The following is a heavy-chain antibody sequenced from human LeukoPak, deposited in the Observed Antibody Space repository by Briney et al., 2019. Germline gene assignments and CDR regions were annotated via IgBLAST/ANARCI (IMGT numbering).Heavy chain of an antibody. CDR3: ARVGGYCSSTSCSDAFDI. D-gene: IGHD2-2*01. J-gene: IGHJ3*02. Sequence: ASVKVSCKASGYTFTSYYMHWVRQAPGQGLEWMGIINPSGGSTSYAQKFQGRVTMTRDTSTSTVYMELSSLRSEDTAVYYCARVGGYCSSTSCSDAFDIWGQGTMVTVSS. CDR2: INPSGGST. V-gene: IGHV1-46*01. CDR1: GYTFTSYY.